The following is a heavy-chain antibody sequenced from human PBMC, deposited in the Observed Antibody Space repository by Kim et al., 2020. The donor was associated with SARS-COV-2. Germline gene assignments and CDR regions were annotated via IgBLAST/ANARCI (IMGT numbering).Heavy chain of an antibody. D-gene: IGHD6-6*01. CDR2: IYYGGST. Sequence: SETLSPTCTVSGASISSYYWSWIRQPPGKGLEWIGYIYYGGSTNYNPSLSSRVTMSLDTSKKQISLKLSSVTAADTALYYCASTMAARYFDYWGQGTLIT. CDR3: ASTMAARYFDY. J-gene: IGHJ4*02. V-gene: IGHV4-59*13. CDR1: GASISSYY.